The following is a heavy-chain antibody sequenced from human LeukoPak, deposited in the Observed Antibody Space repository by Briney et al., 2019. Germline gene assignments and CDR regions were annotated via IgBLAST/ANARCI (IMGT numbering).Heavy chain of an antibody. Sequence: GGSLRLSCAASGFTFSSYSMNWVRQAPGKGLEWASSISSSSSYIYYADSVKGRFTISRDNAKNSLYLQMNSLRAEDTAVYYCARDGWYSGSYDAFDIWGQGTMVTVSS. CDR1: GFTFSSYS. CDR3: ARDGWYSGSYDAFDI. CDR2: ISSSSSYI. J-gene: IGHJ3*02. V-gene: IGHV3-21*01. D-gene: IGHD1-26*01.